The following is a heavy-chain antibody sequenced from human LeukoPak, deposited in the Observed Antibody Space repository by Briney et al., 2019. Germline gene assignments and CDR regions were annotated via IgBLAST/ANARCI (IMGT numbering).Heavy chain of an antibody. CDR3: AREAITGTTDY. CDR2: IYYSGST. CDR1: GGSITSYY. D-gene: IGHD1-7*01. Sequence: SETLSLTCTVSGGSITSYYWSWIRQPPGKGLEWIGYIYYSGSTNYSPSLKSRVTISVDTSKNQFSLQLSSVTAADTAVYYCAREAITGTTDYWGQGTLVTVSS. J-gene: IGHJ4*02. V-gene: IGHV4-59*12.